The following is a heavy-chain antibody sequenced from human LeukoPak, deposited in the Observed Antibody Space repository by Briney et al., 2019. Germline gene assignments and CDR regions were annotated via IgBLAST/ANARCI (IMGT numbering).Heavy chain of an antibody. J-gene: IGHJ4*02. CDR1: GYTFTGYY. Sequence: ASVNVSCKASGYTFTGYYIHWVRQAPGQGLEWMGWINPNSGGTNYAQKFQGWVTMTRDTSISTAYMELSRLRSDDTAVYYCARGTNGDLFSIGDYWGQGTLVTVSS. CDR3: ARGTNGDLFSIGDY. CDR2: INPNSGGT. D-gene: IGHD3-10*01. V-gene: IGHV1-2*04.